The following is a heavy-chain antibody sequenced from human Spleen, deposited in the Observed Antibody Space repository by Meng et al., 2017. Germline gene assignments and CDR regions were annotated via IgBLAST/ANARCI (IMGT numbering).Heavy chain of an antibody. CDR2: TRNKANSYTT. J-gene: IGHJ4*02. CDR1: GFTFSDHY. Sequence: GESLKISCAASGFTFSDHYMDWVRQAPGKGLEWVGRTRNKANSYTTEYAASVKGRFTISRDDSKNSLYLQMNSLKTEDTAVYYCARNYGGSNGYFDYWGPGTLVTVSS. V-gene: IGHV3-72*01. D-gene: IGHD4-23*01. CDR3: ARNYGGSNGYFDY.